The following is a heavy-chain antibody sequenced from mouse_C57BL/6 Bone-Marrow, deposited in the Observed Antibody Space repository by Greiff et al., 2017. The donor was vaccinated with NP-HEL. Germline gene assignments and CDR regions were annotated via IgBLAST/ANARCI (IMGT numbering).Heavy chain of an antibody. J-gene: IGHJ4*01. CDR2: IYPGGGYT. D-gene: IGHD3-3*01. Sequence: VQLQESGAELVRPGTSVKMSCKASGYTFTNYWIGWAKQRPGHGLEWIGDIYPGGGYTNYNEKFKGKATLTADKSSSTAYMQFSSLTSEDSAIYYCARRDPEGYAMDYWGQGTSVTVSS. CDR3: ARRDPEGYAMDY. V-gene: IGHV1-63*01. CDR1: GYTFTNYW.